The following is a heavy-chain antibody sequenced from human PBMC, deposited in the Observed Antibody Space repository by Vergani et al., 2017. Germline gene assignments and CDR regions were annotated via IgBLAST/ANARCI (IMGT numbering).Heavy chain of an antibody. CDR1: GFTVSSNY. J-gene: IGHJ4*02. Sequence: VQLVESGGGLVQPGGSLRLSCAASGFTVSSNYMSWVRQAPGKGLEWVAVIWYDGSNKYYADSVKGRFTISRDNSKNTLYLQMNSLRAEDTAVYYCARELRLYYYGSGSPSPLDYWGQGTLVTVSS. D-gene: IGHD3-10*01. V-gene: IGHV3-33*08. CDR2: IWYDGSNK. CDR3: ARELRLYYYGSGSPSPLDY.